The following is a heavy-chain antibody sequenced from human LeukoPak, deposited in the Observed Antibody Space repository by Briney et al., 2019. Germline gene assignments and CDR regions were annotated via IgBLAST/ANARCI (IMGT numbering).Heavy chain of an antibody. CDR3: ARKYRSGGSCYVDPNYYYYMDV. Sequence: ASVKVSCKASGYTFTSFDINWVRQATGQGLEWMGWMNPNSGNTGSAQKLQGRVTMTTDTSTSTAYMELRSLRSDDTAVYYRARKYRSGGSCYVDPNYYYYMDVWGKGTTVTVSS. V-gene: IGHV1-8*01. CDR1: GYTFTSFD. CDR2: MNPNSGNT. J-gene: IGHJ6*03. D-gene: IGHD2-15*01.